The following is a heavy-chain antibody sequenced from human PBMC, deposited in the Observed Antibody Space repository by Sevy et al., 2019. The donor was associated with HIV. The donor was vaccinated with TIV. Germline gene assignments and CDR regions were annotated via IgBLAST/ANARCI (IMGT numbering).Heavy chain of an antibody. D-gene: IGHD2-21*01. CDR1: GFSFSSYG. Sequence: GGSLRLSCAASGFSFSSYGMHWVRQAPGKGLEWMSYIQYDGSNKDYADSVKGRFTISRAKSKNTLYLQMNSLRVEDTAVFYCVKEGGGEGGDHWGQGTLVTVSS. J-gene: IGHJ4*02. V-gene: IGHV3-30*02. CDR2: IQYDGSNK. CDR3: VKEGGGEGGDH.